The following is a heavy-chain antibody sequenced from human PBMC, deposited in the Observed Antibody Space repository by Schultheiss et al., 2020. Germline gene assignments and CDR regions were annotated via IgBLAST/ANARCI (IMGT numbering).Heavy chain of an antibody. V-gene: IGHV3-9*01. CDR3: ASFHSVVAATAGGRVEFVDY. CDR2: ISWNSGSI. Sequence: SLKISCAASGFTFSSYAMHWVRQAPGKGLEWVSGISWNSGSIGYADSVKGRFTISRDNAKNSLYLQMNSLRAEDTAVYYCASFHSVVAATAGGRVEFVDYWGQGTLVTVSS. J-gene: IGHJ4*02. CDR1: GFTFSSYA. D-gene: IGHD2-15*01.